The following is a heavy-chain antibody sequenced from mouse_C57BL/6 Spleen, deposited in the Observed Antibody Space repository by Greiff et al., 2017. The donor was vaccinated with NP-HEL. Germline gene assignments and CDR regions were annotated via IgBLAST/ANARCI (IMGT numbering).Heavy chain of an antibody. D-gene: IGHD1-1*01. J-gene: IGHJ1*03. V-gene: IGHV1-55*01. CDR3: ARVITTVVVPQGYFDV. Sequence: QVQLQQPGAELVKPGASVKMSCKASGYTFTSYWITWVKQRPGQGLEWIGDIYPGSGSTNYNEKFKSKATLTVDTSSSTAYMQLSSLTSEDSAVYYCARVITTVVVPQGYFDVWGTGTTVTVSS. CDR2: IYPGSGST. CDR1: GYTFTSYW.